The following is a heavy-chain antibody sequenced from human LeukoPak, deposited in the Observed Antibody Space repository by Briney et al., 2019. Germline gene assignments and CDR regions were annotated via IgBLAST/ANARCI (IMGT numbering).Heavy chain of an antibody. V-gene: IGHV4-59*08. Sequence: SETLSLTCTVSGGSISSYYWSWIRQPPGKGLEWIGYIYYSGSTNYNPSLKSRVTISVDTSKNQFSLKLSSVTAADTAVYYCARRLDYGDYNWFDPWGQGTLVTVSS. J-gene: IGHJ5*02. D-gene: IGHD4-17*01. CDR1: GGSISSYY. CDR2: IYYSGST. CDR3: ARRLDYGDYNWFDP.